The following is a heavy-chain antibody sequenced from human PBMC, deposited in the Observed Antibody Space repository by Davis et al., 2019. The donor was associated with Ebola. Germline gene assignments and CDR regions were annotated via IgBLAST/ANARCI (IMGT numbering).Heavy chain of an antibody. D-gene: IGHD2-15*01. CDR3: ARGKRYCSGDTCANWFDP. Sequence: GGSLRLSCAASGFTFSYYDRSWSRQAPGKGLEWVSYISSSSSYIYCADSVKGRFTISRDNAKNSLYLQMNSLRAEDTAVYYCARGKRYCSGDTCANWFDPCGQGTLVTVS. V-gene: IGHV3-11*06. CDR2: ISSSSSYI. J-gene: IGHJ5*02. CDR1: GFTFSYYD.